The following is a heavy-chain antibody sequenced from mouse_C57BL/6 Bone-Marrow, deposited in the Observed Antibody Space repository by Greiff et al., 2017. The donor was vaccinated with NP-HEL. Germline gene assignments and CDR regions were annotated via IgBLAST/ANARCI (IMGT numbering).Heavy chain of an antibody. Sequence: QVQLKESGPGLVAPSQSLSITCTVSGFSLTSYAISWVRQPPGKGLEWLGVIWTGGGTNYNSALKSRLSISKDNSKSQVFLKMNSLRTDDTATYYYARNYYYDSSYAMDYWGQGTSVTVSS. CDR2: IWTGGGT. CDR1: GFSLTSYA. D-gene: IGHD1-1*01. J-gene: IGHJ4*01. V-gene: IGHV2-9-1*01. CDR3: ARNYYYDSSYAMDY.